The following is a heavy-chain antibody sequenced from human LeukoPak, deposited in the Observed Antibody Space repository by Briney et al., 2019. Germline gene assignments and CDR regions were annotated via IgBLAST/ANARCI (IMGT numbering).Heavy chain of an antibody. D-gene: IGHD5-12*01. CDR2: ISSSSSYI. J-gene: IGHJ4*02. CDR1: GFTFSSYS. V-gene: IGHV3-21*01. Sequence: GGSLRLSCAASGFTFSSYSMNWVRQAPGKGLEWVSSISSSSSYIYYADSVKGRFTISRDNAKNTLYLQMNSLRAEDTAVYYCARDGGYSGYVLYYFDYWGQGTLVTVSS. CDR3: ARDGGYSGYVLYYFDY.